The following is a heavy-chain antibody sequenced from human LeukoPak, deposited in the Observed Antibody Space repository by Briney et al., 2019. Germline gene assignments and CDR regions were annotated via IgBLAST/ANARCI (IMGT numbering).Heavy chain of an antibody. CDR1: GYTFTGYY. V-gene: IGHV1-46*01. CDR2: INPSGGST. Sequence: ASVKVSCKASGYTFTGYYMHWVRQAPGQGLEWMGWINPSGGSTSYAQKFQGRVTMTRDTSTSTVYMELSGLRSEDTAVYYCARDPQFRWSGYYGGEGWFDPWGQGTLVTVSS. CDR3: ARDPQFRWSGYYGGEGWFDP. D-gene: IGHD3-3*01. J-gene: IGHJ5*02.